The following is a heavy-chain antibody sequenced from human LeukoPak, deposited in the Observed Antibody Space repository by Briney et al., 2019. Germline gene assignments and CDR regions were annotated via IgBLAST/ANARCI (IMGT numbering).Heavy chain of an antibody. V-gene: IGHV4-61*02. Sequence: KPSETLSLTCTVSGGSISSGNYYWNWIRQPAGKGLEWIGRIWTDGAPSYRPSLKSRVTISVDTSKNPFSLRLSSVTAADTAVYYCARGRDSRGYQFMGFDSWGQGTLVTVSS. CDR2: IWTDGAP. CDR1: GGSISSGNYY. J-gene: IGHJ4*02. CDR3: ARGRDSRGYQFMGFDS. D-gene: IGHD3-22*01.